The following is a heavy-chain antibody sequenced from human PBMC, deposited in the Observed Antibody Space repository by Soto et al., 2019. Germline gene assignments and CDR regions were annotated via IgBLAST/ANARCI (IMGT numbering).Heavy chain of an antibody. Sequence: GGSLRLSCAASGFSFNRHWMSWIRQAPGKGLQWVASIKRDGSEKYYADSVKGRFTISRDNVKNSLSLQMNSLRAEDTAVYYCARDPYYYDSHYYYGMDVWGQGTTVTVSS. CDR3: ARDPYYYDSHYYYGMDV. D-gene: IGHD3-22*01. J-gene: IGHJ6*02. CDR2: IKRDGSEK. V-gene: IGHV3-7*01. CDR1: GFSFNRHW.